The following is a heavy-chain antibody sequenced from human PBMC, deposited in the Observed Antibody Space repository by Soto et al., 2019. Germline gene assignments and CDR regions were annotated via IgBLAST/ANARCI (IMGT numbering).Heavy chain of an antibody. J-gene: IGHJ4*02. Sequence: QVQLVESGGGVVQPGRSLRLSCTASGFTFSNYGMHWVRQAPGKGLEWMAAIWYDGGNKYYADSVKGRFTISRDNSKNTLYLQMNSLGAEDTAVYYGARRGGSGWWDIEDWGQGTLVTVSS. V-gene: IGHV3-33*01. CDR2: IWYDGGNK. CDR1: GFTFSNYG. CDR3: ARRGGSGWWDIED. D-gene: IGHD6-19*01.